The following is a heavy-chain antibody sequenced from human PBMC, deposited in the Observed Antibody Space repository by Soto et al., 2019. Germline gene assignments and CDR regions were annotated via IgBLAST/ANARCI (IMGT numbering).Heavy chain of an antibody. V-gene: IGHV1-69*04. CDR2: IIPILGIA. D-gene: IGHD6-19*01. Sequence: SVKVSCKASGGTFSSYTISWVRQAPGQGLEWMGRIIPILGIANYAQKFQGRVTMTRDTSTSTVYMELSSLRSEDTAVYYCARDRHSSGWYHFDYWGQGTLVTVSS. CDR3: ARDRHSSGWYHFDY. CDR1: GGTFSSYT. J-gene: IGHJ4*02.